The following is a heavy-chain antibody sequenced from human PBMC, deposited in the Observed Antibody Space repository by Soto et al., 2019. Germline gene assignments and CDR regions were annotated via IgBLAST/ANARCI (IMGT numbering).Heavy chain of an antibody. CDR1: GFTFSSYA. Sequence: EVQLLESGGGLVQPGGSLRLSCAASGFTFSSYAMSWVRQAPGKGLEWVSAISGSGGSTYYADSVKGRFTISRDNSKNTRYLQMNSLRAEDTAVYYCAKDVWVVVAADIHYWGQGTLVTVSS. J-gene: IGHJ4*02. CDR2: ISGSGGST. CDR3: AKDVWVVVAADIHY. D-gene: IGHD2-15*01. V-gene: IGHV3-23*01.